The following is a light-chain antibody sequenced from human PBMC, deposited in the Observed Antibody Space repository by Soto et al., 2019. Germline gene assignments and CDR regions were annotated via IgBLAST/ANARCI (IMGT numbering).Light chain of an antibody. CDR2: AAS. J-gene: IGKJ1*01. V-gene: IGKV1-8*01. CDR3: QQYNGYSRT. Sequence: AIRMTQSPSSLSASTGDRVTITCRASQGISSYLAWYQQKPGKAPKLLIYAASTLQSGVPSRFSGSGSGTDFTLTISCLQSEDFATYYCQQYNGYSRTFGQGTKVEIK. CDR1: QGISSY.